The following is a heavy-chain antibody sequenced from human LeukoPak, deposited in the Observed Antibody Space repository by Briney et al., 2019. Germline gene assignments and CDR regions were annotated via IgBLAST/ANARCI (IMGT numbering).Heavy chain of an antibody. V-gene: IGHV1-2*02. CDR3: TRDRLGESGWFDP. CDR1: GYTFTDYN. D-gene: IGHD3-16*01. CDR2: MNPNSGGA. Sequence: ASVKVSCKASGYTFTDYNIHWVRQAPGQGLEWMGWMNPNSGGANYAQKFQDRVTMTRDTSISTAYMELSGVRSDDSAVYYCTRDRLGESGWFDPWGREPWSPSPQ. J-gene: IGHJ5*02.